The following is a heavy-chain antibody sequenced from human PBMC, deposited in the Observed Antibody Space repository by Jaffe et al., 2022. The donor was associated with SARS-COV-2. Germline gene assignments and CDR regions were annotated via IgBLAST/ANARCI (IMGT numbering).Heavy chain of an antibody. J-gene: IGHJ4*02. CDR2: IYSGGST. D-gene: IGHD3-16*02. V-gene: IGHV3-66*02. CDR1: GFTVSSNY. CDR3: ARGLSVFGVIVLLGY. Sequence: EVQLVESGGGLVQPGGSLRLSCAASGFTVSSNYMSWVRQAPGKGLEWVSVIYSGGSTYYADSVKGRFTISRDNSKNTLYLQMNSLRAEDTAVYYCARGLSVFGVIVLLGYWGQGTLVTVSS.